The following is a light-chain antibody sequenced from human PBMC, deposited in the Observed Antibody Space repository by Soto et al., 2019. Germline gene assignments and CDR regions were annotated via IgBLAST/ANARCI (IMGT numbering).Light chain of an antibody. J-gene: IGKJ4*01. CDR1: QPISSHNY. Sequence: DIVLTQSPGTLSLSPGERATLSCRASQPISSHNYLAWYQQKPGQAPRVLIYGASRRATGLSDRFSGSGSGTDFTLTISRLEPEDFAVYYCQQYDNSPLTFGGGTKVEIK. V-gene: IGKV3-20*01. CDR2: GAS. CDR3: QQYDNSPLT.